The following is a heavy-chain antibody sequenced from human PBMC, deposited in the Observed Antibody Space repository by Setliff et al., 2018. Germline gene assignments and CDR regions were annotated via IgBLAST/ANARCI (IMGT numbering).Heavy chain of an antibody. V-gene: IGHV1-18*01. CDR2: ISVYNGDT. CDR3: ARAPSVELVTIRTNSWFTY. D-gene: IGHD5-18*01. CDR1: GYTFRNYA. Sequence: GASVKVSCKASGYTFRNYAFAWVRQAPGQGLEWVGWISVYNGDTNHAQKFQGRVTLTTDTSTSTAYMELRSLTSDDSAFYYCARAPSVELVTIRTNSWFTYWGQGTLVTAPQ. J-gene: IGHJ4*02.